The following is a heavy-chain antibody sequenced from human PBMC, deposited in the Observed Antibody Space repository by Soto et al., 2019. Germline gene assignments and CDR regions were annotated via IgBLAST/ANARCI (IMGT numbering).Heavy chain of an antibody. D-gene: IGHD4-17*01. CDR3: ARGHGVYGGIHYFDY. CDR2: ISYDGSNK. J-gene: IGHJ4*02. CDR1: GFTFSSYA. V-gene: IGHV3-30-3*01. Sequence: ESGGGVVPPGRSLRLSCAASGFTFSSYAMHWVRQAPGKGLAWVSVISYDGSNKYVADSMKGRFTISRDNSKNTLYLQMNSLRAEDTAVYYCARGHGVYGGIHYFDYWGQGTLVTVSS.